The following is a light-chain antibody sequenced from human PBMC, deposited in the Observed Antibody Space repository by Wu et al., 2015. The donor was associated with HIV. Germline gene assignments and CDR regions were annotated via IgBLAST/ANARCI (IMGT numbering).Light chain of an antibody. Sequence: EIVLTQSPATLSLSPGERATLSCRASQSIGNSLAWYQQKPGQTPRLLFFNASNRATGIPPRFSGRGSGTDFTLTISSLEAEDIAVYYCQYRTTFGQGTRLESK. CDR3: QYRTT. CDR2: NAS. V-gene: IGKV3-11*01. J-gene: IGKJ5*01. CDR1: QSIGNS.